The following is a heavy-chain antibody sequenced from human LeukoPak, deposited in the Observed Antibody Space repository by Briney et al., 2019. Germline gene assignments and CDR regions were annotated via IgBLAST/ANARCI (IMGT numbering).Heavy chain of an antibody. Sequence: GGSLRLSCAASGFTFSSYAMSWARQAPGKGLEWVAVISKDGSDKYYPGSVRGRFTISRDNSKNTIYLQMDSLRAEDTAIYYCARDYWWNYDYWGQGTLVTVSS. CDR3: ARDYWWNYDY. J-gene: IGHJ4*02. D-gene: IGHD1-7*01. CDR2: ISKDGSDK. V-gene: IGHV3-30-3*01. CDR1: GFTFSSYA.